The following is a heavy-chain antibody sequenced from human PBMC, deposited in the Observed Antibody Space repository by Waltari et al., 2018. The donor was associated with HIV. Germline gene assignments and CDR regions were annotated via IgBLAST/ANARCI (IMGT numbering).Heavy chain of an antibody. D-gene: IGHD3-22*01. Sequence: QVQMVESGGGVVQPGRSLRLSCAVSGFTFSSYAMHWVRQAPGKGLWSVAIISYGGRNKYYGDSVKGRFTSSRDNSKNTVYLQMNSLRGEDTAVYYCARDGHFYDSRPLDYWGQGTLVTVSS. J-gene: IGHJ4*02. CDR2: ISYGGRNK. CDR3: ARDGHFYDSRPLDY. V-gene: IGHV3-30*04. CDR1: GFTFSSYA.